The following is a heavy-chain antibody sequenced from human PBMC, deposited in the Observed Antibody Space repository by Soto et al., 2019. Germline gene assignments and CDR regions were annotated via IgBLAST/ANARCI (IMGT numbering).Heavy chain of an antibody. J-gene: IGHJ6*02. CDR3: ASFGDFWSGYYIPNYGMDV. D-gene: IGHD3-3*01. CDR1: GFTFSSYG. Sequence: GGSLRLSCAASGFTFSSYGMHWVRQAPGKGLEWVAVISYDGSNKYYADSVKGRFTISRDNSNNTLYLQMNSLRAEDMAVYYCASFGDFWSGYYIPNYGMDVWGQGTTVTVSS. V-gene: IGHV3-30*03. CDR2: ISYDGSNK.